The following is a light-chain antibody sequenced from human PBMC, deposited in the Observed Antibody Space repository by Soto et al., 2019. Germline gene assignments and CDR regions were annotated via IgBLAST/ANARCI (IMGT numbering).Light chain of an antibody. CDR1: QSVSIW. CDR3: QQYSTYPCI. V-gene: IGKV1-5*03. Sequence: DIQMTQSPSTLSASEGDRVTISCRASQSVSIWLAWYQQKPGKAPKLLIYKASTLESGLPSRFSGGGIGTEFSLSISSLQPDDLATYYCQQYSTYPCIFGQGTKVDIK. CDR2: KAS. J-gene: IGKJ2*02.